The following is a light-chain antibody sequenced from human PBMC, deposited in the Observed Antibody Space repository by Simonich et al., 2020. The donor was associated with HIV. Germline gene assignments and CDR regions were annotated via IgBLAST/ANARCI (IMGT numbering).Light chain of an antibody. CDR3: QVWDSSSDHVV. Sequence: SYVLTQPPSVSVAPGKTARITCGGNNIGSKSVHWYQQKPGQAPVLVVYDDSDLPSGIPERFSGSNSGNTATLTISRGEAGDEADYYCQVWDSSSDHVVFGGGTKLTVL. CDR2: DDS. CDR1: NIGSKS. V-gene: IGLV3-21*03. J-gene: IGLJ2*01.